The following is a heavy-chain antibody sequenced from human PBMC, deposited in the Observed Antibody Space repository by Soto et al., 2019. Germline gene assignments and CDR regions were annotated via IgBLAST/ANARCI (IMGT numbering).Heavy chain of an antibody. CDR2: IYYSGST. D-gene: IGHD1-26*01. CDR1: GGSISSYY. V-gene: IGHV4-59*01. CDR3: ARDTTSGSYWDH. Sequence: SETLSLTCTVSGGSISSYYWSWIRQPPGKGLEWIGYIYYSGSTNYNPSLKSRVTISVDTSKNQFSLKLSSVTAADTAVYYCARDTTSGSYWDHWGQGTLVTVSS. J-gene: IGHJ4*02.